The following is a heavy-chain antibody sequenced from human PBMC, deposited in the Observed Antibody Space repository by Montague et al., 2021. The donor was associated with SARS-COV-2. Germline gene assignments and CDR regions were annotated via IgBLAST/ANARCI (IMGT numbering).Heavy chain of an antibody. CDR1: GGSISGHY. CDR3: AREFRIELWQTNWYFGL. D-gene: IGHD3-16*01. J-gene: IGHJ2*01. Sequence: SETLSLTCSVSGGSISGHYWSWIRQPPGKGLEWIGNFDHCGNTKYNPSLKSRATISVDTSKNQFALRLSSVTAADTAVYYCAREFRIELWQTNWYFGLWGRGTLVTVSS. V-gene: IGHV4-59*11. CDR2: FDHCGNT.